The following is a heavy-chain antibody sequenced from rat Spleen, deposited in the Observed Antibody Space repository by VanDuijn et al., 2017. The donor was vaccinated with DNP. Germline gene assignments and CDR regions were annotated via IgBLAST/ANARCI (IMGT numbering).Heavy chain of an antibody. CDR3: SRSIRGYYYDGTYFPFAY. Sequence: QVQLKESGPVLVQASETLSLTCTVSGFSLASNSVHWVRQPPGKGLEWMGGIWGDGSTDYNSALKSRLSISRDTSKSQVFLKMNSLQTDDTAIYFCSRSIRGYYYDGTYFPFAYWGQGTLVTVSS. J-gene: IGHJ3*01. V-gene: IGHV2-1*01. D-gene: IGHD1-12*02. CDR1: GFSLASNS. CDR2: IWGDGST.